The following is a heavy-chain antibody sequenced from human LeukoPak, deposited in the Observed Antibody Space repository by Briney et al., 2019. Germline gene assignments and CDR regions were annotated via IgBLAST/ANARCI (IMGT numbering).Heavy chain of an antibody. Sequence: SETLSLICTVSGGSVSNSNHYWAWIRQPPGKGLEWIGHIYYTGSTHYSASLKSRVTISFDTSKSQFSLQLTSVTAADTARYFCARRSPDSRAYGNYFDSWGQGTLVTASS. J-gene: IGHJ4*02. V-gene: IGHV4-39*01. CDR3: ARRSPDSRAYGNYFDS. CDR2: IYYTGST. CDR1: GGSVSNSNHY. D-gene: IGHD4-17*01.